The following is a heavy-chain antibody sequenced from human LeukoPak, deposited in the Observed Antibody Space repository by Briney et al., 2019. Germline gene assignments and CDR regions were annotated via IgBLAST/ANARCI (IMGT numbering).Heavy chain of an antibody. J-gene: IGHJ4*02. CDR3: ARGGRIYDIVYATTDY. D-gene: IGHD2-8*01. CDR2: IFHSGSI. V-gene: IGHV4-38-2*02. Sequence: PSETLSLTCTVSGYSISSGYYWGWIRQPPGKGLEWIGSIFHSGSIYYNLSLKSRLSLSVDTSKNQFSLKLSSVTAPDTAVYYCARGGRIYDIVYATTDYWGQGTLVTVSS. CDR1: GYSISSGYY.